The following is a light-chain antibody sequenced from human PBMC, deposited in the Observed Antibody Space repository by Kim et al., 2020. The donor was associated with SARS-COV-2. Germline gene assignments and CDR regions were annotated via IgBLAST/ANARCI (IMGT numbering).Light chain of an antibody. CDR1: IRKS. CDR3: LQHSLYPLT. Sequence: IRKSVVWYQQKPGKAPTRLVFDASTVDIGVPPRFSGSGSGTQFALTINNVQPGDSATYFCLQHSLYPLTFGGGTKVDIK. V-gene: IGKV1-17*02. CDR2: DAS. J-gene: IGKJ4*01.